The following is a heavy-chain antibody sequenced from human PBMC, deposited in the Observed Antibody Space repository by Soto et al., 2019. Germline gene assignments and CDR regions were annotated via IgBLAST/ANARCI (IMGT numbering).Heavy chain of an antibody. D-gene: IGHD3-10*01. Sequence: SETLSLTCSVSGGSFNSGGYYWTLFLLHPWKGLEWIGYILYSRTTSYHPSLKSRVTISGDTSKKQFSLTLRSVTAAEKAVYYCARDLSYSYASSSGMDVWGQGITVTVSS. CDR1: GGSFNSGGYY. CDR3: ARDLSYSYASSSGMDV. J-gene: IGHJ6*02. V-gene: IGHV4-31*03. CDR2: ILYSRTT.